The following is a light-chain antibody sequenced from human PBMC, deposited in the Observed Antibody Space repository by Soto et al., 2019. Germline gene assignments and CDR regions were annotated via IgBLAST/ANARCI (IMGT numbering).Light chain of an antibody. J-gene: IGKJ2*01. Sequence: DIQMTQSPSSLSASVGDRVTITCRASQSISSYLNWYQQKPGKAPKLLIYAASSLQSGVPSRFSGSGSGTDFTLSISSLQPEDFATYYGQQSYSTPDPFGEETRLEIK. CDR3: QQSYSTPDP. CDR2: AAS. CDR1: QSISSY. V-gene: IGKV1-39*01.